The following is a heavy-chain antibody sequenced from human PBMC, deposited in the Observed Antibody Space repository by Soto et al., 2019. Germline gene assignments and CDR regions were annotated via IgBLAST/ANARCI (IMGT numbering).Heavy chain of an antibody. J-gene: IGHJ4*02. CDR2: INQDGGGT. CDR1: GFTVISSF. D-gene: IGHD6-19*01. CDR3: ARYSRRSRRYFFNY. V-gene: IGHV3-7*03. Sequence: PGGSVRLSCVASGFTVISSFMGWVRQAPGKGLEWVANINQDGGGTYYVDSVEGRFTISRDNAKDSLYLQMNSLRGEDTAVYYCARYSRRSRRYFFNYWAEGTLVTVS.